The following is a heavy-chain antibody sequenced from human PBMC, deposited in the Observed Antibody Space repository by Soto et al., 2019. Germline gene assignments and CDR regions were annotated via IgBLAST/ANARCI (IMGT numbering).Heavy chain of an antibody. Sequence: QVQLVQSGAEVKKPGASVKVSCKASGYTFTGYYMHWVRQAPGQGLEWMGWINPNSGGTNYAQKFQGWVTMTRDPSISTAYMELSRLRSDDTAVYYCARVRDLGYCSSTSCSTAFDYWGQGTLVTVSS. D-gene: IGHD2-2*01. CDR2: INPNSGGT. CDR1: GYTFTGYY. J-gene: IGHJ4*02. V-gene: IGHV1-2*04. CDR3: ARVRDLGYCSSTSCSTAFDY.